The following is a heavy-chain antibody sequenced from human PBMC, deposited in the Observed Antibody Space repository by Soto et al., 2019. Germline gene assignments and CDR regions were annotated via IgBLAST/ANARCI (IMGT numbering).Heavy chain of an antibody. J-gene: IGHJ4*02. Sequence: EVQLVESGGGLVQPGGSLRLSCAASGFTVSSNYMSWVRQAPGKGLEWVSVIYSGGSTYYADSVKGRFTISRDNSKNTLYLQMNSLRAEDTAVYYCARAGSYGGNSEGEIDYWGQGTLVTVSS. CDR3: ARAGSYGGNSEGEIDY. V-gene: IGHV3-66*01. CDR2: IYSGGST. CDR1: GFTVSSNY. D-gene: IGHD4-17*01.